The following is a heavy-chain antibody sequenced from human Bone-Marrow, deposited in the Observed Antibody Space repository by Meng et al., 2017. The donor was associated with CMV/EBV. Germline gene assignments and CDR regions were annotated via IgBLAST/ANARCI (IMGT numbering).Heavy chain of an antibody. CDR1: GFTFSNAW. CDR2: IKSKTDGGTT. CDR3: SYDISGYYRPYFDY. D-gene: IGHD3-22*01. V-gene: IGHV3-15*01. J-gene: IGHJ4*02. Sequence: GGSLRLSCAASGFTFSNAWMSWVRQAPGKGLEWVGRIKSKTDGGTTDYAAPVKGRFTISRDDSKNTLYLQMNSLKTEDTAVYYCSYDISGYYRPYFDYWGQGTLVTVSS.